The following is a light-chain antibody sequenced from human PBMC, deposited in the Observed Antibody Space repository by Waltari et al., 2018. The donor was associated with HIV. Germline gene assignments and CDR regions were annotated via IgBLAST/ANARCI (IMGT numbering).Light chain of an antibody. CDR1: SSNIGSNY. J-gene: IGLJ2*01. CDR2: RNN. V-gene: IGLV1-47*01. CDR3: AAWDDSLSGVV. Sequence: QPPSASGTPGQRVTISCSGSSSNIGSNYVYWYQQLPGTAPKLLIYRNNQRPSGVPDRFSGSKSGTSASLAISGLRSEDEADYYCAAWDDSLSGVVFGGGTKLTVL.